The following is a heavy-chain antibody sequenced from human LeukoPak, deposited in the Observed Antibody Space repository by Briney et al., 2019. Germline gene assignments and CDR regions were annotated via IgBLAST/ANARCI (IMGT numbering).Heavy chain of an antibody. CDR3: AKAGSSYSGSYSDFDY. D-gene: IGHD1-26*01. CDR1: GFPFSDFS. V-gene: IGHV3-23*01. Sequence: GGSLRLSCATSGFPFSDFSMSWVRQAPGKGLEWVSAISGSGGSTYYADSVKGRFTISRDNSKNTLYLQMNSLRAEDTAVYYCAKAGSSYSGSYSDFDYWGQGTLVTVSS. CDR2: ISGSGGST. J-gene: IGHJ4*02.